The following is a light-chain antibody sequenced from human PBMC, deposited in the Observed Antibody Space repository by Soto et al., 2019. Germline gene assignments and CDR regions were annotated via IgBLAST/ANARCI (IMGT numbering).Light chain of an antibody. CDR2: DAS. CDR1: QSISSW. J-gene: IGKJ1*01. V-gene: IGKV1-5*01. Sequence: DIQMTQSPSTLSASVGDRVTITCRASQSISSWLAWYQQKPGKAPKLLIYDASSLESGVPSRFRGSGSGTEFTLTISSLHPDDFATYYCQQYLAFGQGTKVEIK. CDR3: QQYLA.